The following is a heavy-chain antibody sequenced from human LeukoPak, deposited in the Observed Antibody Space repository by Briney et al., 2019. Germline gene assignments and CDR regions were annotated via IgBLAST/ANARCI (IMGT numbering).Heavy chain of an antibody. CDR3: ASAYSYGWAFDI. V-gene: IGHV3-53*01. J-gene: IGHJ3*02. D-gene: IGHD5-18*01. CDR2: IYSGGST. Sequence: GGSLRLSCAASGFTVSSNYMSWVRQAPGKELEWVSVIYSGGSTYYADSVKGRFTISRDNSKNTLYLQMNSLRAEDTAVYYCASAYSYGWAFDIWGQGTMVTVSS. CDR1: GFTVSSNY.